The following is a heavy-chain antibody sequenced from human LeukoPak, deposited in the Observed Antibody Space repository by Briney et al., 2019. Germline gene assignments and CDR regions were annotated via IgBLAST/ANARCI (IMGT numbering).Heavy chain of an antibody. J-gene: IGHJ5*02. Sequence: SETLSLTCAVYGGSFSGYYGSCIRQPPGKGLESIGQSNHSGSTNYNPSLKSRVTISVDTSKHQFSLKLSYVPAADTAVYYCARATDLGYCSGGSCYSGNWFDHWGQGTLVTVSS. D-gene: IGHD2-15*01. CDR2: SNHSGST. V-gene: IGHV4-34*01. CDR1: GGSFSGYY. CDR3: ARATDLGYCSGGSCYSGNWFDH.